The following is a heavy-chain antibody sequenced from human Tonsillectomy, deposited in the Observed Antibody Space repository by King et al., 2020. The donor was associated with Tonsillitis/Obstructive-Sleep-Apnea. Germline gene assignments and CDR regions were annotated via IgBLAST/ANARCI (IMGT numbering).Heavy chain of an antibody. Sequence: VQLVESGGGLVQPGGSLRLSCAASRFTFSSYWMSWVRLAPGKRLEWVANIQQDGSEKYYVDSVKGRFTISRDNAKNSLYLQMNSLRAEDTAVYYCARGYPDGFDIWGQGTMVTVSS. V-gene: IGHV3-7*03. CDR3: ARGYPDGFDI. CDR2: IQQDGSEK. J-gene: IGHJ3*02. CDR1: RFTFSSYW. D-gene: IGHD2-2*02.